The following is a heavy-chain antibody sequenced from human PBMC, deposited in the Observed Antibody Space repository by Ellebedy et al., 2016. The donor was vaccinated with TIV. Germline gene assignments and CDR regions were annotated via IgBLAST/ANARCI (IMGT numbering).Heavy chain of an antibody. V-gene: IGHV4-61*01. CDR1: RGSVSSGSYY. J-gene: IGHJ3*02. CDR3: TRSLEDQLEAFDI. D-gene: IGHD1-1*01. Sequence: GSLRLXXTVSRGSVSSGSYYWSWLRQPPGQGLEWIGYIYYSGSTKYNPSLKSRVTISVDTSKKQISLKLRSVTAADTAVYYCTRSLEDQLEAFDIWGQGTTVTVSS. CDR2: IYYSGST.